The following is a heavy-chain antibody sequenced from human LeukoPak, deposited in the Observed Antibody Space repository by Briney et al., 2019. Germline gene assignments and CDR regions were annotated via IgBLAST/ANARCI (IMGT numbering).Heavy chain of an antibody. J-gene: IGHJ3*02. V-gene: IGHV3-23*01. CDR3: AKDSYYGPTSDAFDI. CDR1: GFTFSSYA. CDR2: ISGSGGST. D-gene: IGHD1-26*01. Sequence: PGGSPRLSCAASGFTFSSYAMSWVRQTPGKGLEWVSAISGSGGSTYYADSVKGRFTISRDNSKNTLYLQMNSLRAEDTAVYYCAKDSYYGPTSDAFDIWGQGTMVTVSS.